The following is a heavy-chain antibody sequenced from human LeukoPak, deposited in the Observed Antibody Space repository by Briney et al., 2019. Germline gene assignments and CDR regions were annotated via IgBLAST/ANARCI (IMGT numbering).Heavy chain of an antibody. V-gene: IGHV3-23*01. Sequence: GGTLRLSCAASGFTFSSYGMSWVRQAPGKGLEWVSAISGSGGSTYYADSVKGRFTISRDNSKNTLYLQMNSLRAEDTAVYYCAKVYYYDSSGHYPLTVFDYWGQGTLVTVSS. CDR3: AKVYYYDSSGHYPLTVFDY. J-gene: IGHJ4*02. CDR1: GFTFSSYG. CDR2: ISGSGGST. D-gene: IGHD3-22*01.